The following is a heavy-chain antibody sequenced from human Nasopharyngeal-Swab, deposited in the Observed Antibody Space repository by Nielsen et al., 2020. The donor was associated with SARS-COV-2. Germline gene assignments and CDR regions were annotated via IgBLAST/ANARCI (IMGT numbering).Heavy chain of an antibody. CDR2: IYYSGST. CDR3: ARSGSSWYGGAFDI. D-gene: IGHD6-13*01. Sequence: VEGLEWIGSIYYSGSTYYNPSLKSRVTISVDTSKNQFSLKLSSVTAADTAVYYCARSGSSWYGGAFDIWGQGTMVTVSS. V-gene: IGHV4-39*07. J-gene: IGHJ3*02.